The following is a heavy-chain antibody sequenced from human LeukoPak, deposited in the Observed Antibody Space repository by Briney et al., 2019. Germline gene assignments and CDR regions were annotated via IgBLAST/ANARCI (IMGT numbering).Heavy chain of an antibody. CDR1: GFTFDDYA. CDR2: ISWNSGSI. J-gene: IGHJ4*02. Sequence: GGPLRLSCAASGFTFDDYAMHWVRQAPGKGLEWVSGISWNSGSIGYADSVKGRFTISRDNAKNSLYLQMNSLRAEDTALYYCAKDRFYDPYYDSSGLYDYWGQGTLVNVSS. D-gene: IGHD3-22*01. V-gene: IGHV3-9*01. CDR3: AKDRFYDPYYDSSGLYDY.